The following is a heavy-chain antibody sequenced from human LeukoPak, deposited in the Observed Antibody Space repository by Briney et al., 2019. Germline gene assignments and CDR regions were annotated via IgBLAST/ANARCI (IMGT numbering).Heavy chain of an antibody. V-gene: IGHV4-59*01. J-gene: IGHJ3*02. CDR2: IYYSGSI. CDR1: GGSISSYY. Sequence: PSETLSLTCTVSGGSISSYYWSWIRHPPGKGLEWIGYIYYSGSINYNPSLKSRLTISVDTSKNQFSLKLSSVTAADTAVYYCARVRGYSYGDLFVEDAFDIWGQGTMVTVSS. D-gene: IGHD5-18*01. CDR3: ARVRGYSYGDLFVEDAFDI.